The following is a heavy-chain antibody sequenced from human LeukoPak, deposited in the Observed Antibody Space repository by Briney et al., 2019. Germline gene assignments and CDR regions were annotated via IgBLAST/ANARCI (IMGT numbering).Heavy chain of an antibody. CDR2: ISGSGGSA. CDR1: GFTFSSYA. V-gene: IGHV3-23*01. Sequence: GGSLRLSCAASGFTFSSYAMSWVRQAPGKGLEWVSAISGSGGSAYYADSVKGRFTISRDNSKNTLYLQMNSLSAEDTAVYYCARNVEHFDYWGQGTLVTVSS. CDR3: ARNVEHFDY. J-gene: IGHJ4*02. D-gene: IGHD1-1*01.